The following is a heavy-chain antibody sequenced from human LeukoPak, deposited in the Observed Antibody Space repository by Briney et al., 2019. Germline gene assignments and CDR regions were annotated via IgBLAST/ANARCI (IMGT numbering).Heavy chain of an antibody. Sequence: SETLSLTCAVYGGSFSGYYWSWIRQPPGKGLEWIGEINHSGSTNYNPSLKSRVTISVDTSKNQFSLKLSSVTAADTAVYYCASSQQELGYCSGGSCPRYFQRWGQGTLVTVSS. D-gene: IGHD2-15*01. J-gene: IGHJ1*01. CDR1: GGSFSGYY. CDR3: ASSQQELGYCSGGSCPRYFQR. V-gene: IGHV4-34*01. CDR2: INHSGST.